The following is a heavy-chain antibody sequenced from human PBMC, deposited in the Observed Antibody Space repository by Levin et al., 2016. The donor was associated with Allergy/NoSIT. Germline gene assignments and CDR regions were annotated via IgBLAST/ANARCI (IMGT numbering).Heavy chain of an antibody. J-gene: IGHJ6*02. CDR2: IYPGDSDT. D-gene: IGHD3-3*01. V-gene: IGHV5-51*01. Sequence: VRQMPGKGLEWMGIIYPGDSDTRYSPSFQGQVTISADKSISTAYLQWSSLKASDTAMYYCARRSSGYYPLYYYYGMDVWGQGTTVTVSS. CDR3: ARRSSGYYPLYYYYGMDV.